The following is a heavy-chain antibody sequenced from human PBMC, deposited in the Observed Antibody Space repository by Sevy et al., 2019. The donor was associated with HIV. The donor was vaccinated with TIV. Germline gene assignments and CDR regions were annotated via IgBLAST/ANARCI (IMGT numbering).Heavy chain of an antibody. CDR1: GFTFSSYA. Sequence: GGSLRLSCVASGFTFSSYAMHWVRQAPGKGLEWVAVISYDGSNKYYADSVKGRFTISRDNSKNTLYLQMNSLRAEDTAVYYCARGRIAAAGTLDWFDPWGQGTLVTVSS. CDR3: ARGRIAAAGTLDWFDP. J-gene: IGHJ5*02. V-gene: IGHV3-30-3*01. D-gene: IGHD6-13*01. CDR2: ISYDGSNK.